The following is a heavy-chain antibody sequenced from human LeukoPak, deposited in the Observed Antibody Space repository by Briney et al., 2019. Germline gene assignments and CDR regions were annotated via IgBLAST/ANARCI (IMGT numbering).Heavy chain of an antibody. CDR2: MYSGGTT. CDR3: ARDRRDGYCLGH. V-gene: IGHV3-66*01. J-gene: IGHJ4*02. CDR1: XXXXSSSY. Sequence: GGSLRLSCTGSXXXXSSSYMSWVRQTXGXXLEWVSVMYSGGTTYYADSVKGRFTISRDSSKNTVNLQMNSLRAEDTAVYYCARDRRDGYCLGHWGQGTLVTVSS. D-gene: IGHD2-2*03.